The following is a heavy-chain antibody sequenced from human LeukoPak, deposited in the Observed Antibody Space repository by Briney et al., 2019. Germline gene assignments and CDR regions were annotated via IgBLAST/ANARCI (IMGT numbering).Heavy chain of an antibody. J-gene: IGHJ3*02. Sequence: GGSLRLSCAASGFTLSTYAVHWVRQAPGTGLEWVSVIYSGVSTYYADSVKGRFTISRDNSKNTLYLQMNSLRAEDTAVYYCASQGIAAAGDAFDIWGQGTMVTVSS. V-gene: IGHV3-53*01. D-gene: IGHD6-13*01. CDR1: GFTLSTYA. CDR3: ASQGIAAAGDAFDI. CDR2: IYSGVST.